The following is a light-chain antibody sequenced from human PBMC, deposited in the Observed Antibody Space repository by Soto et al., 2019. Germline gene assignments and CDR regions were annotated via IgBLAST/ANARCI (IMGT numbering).Light chain of an antibody. V-gene: IGKV1-17*01. Sequence: DIQMTQSPSSLSASVGDRVTITCRASQGIRDALGWYQQKPGKAPKRLIYAASSLQSGVPSRFSGSGSGTEFTRTISRLQPEDFATYYCLQHNSYPQTFGQGTKVEIK. J-gene: IGKJ1*01. CDR3: LQHNSYPQT. CDR2: AAS. CDR1: QGIRDA.